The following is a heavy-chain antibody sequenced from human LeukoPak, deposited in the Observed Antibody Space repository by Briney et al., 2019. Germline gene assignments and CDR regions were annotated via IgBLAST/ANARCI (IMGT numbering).Heavy chain of an antibody. V-gene: IGHV3-53*01. D-gene: IGHD4-17*01. CDR2: IYSGGST. Sequence: GGSLRLSCAASGFTVSSNYMSWVRQAPGKGLEWVSVIYSGGSTYYADSVKGRFTISRDNSKNTLYLQVNSLRAKDTAVYYCAGSTVVTPRYYYGMDVWGQGTTVTVSS. J-gene: IGHJ6*02. CDR3: AGSTVVTPRYYYGMDV. CDR1: GFTVSSNY.